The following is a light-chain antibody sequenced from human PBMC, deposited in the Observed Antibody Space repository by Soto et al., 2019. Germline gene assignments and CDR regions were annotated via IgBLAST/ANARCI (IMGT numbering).Light chain of an antibody. CDR2: DVS. CDR1: SSDVGGYNY. CDR3: SSYTSSSPSWV. V-gene: IGLV2-14*01. J-gene: IGLJ3*02. Sequence: QSVLTQPASVSGSPGQSITISCTGTSSDVGGYNYVSWYQQHPGKAPKLMIYDVSNRPSGVSNRFSGSKSGNTASLTISGLQAEDEADYYCSSYTSSSPSWVFGGGTKVTVL.